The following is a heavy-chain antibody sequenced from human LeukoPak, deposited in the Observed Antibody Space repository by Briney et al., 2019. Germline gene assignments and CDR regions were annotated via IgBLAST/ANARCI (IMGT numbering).Heavy chain of an antibody. V-gene: IGHV3-73*01. J-gene: IGHJ4*02. CDR3: ITVGVGVEGATYDN. D-gene: IGHD1-26*01. CDR2: IRSKANSYAT. Sequence: PGGSLRLSCAASGFTFSGSAMHWVRQASGKGLEWVGRIRSKANSYATAYAASVKGRFTISRDDSKNTAYLQMNSLKTEDTAVYYCITVGVGVEGATYDNWGQGTLVSVSS. CDR1: GFTFSGSA.